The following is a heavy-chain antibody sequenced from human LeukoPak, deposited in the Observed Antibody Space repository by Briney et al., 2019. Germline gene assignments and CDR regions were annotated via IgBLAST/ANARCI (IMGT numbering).Heavy chain of an antibody. V-gene: IGHV3-21*01. D-gene: IGHD7-27*01. CDR3: ARPGERWDNWYFDL. Sequence: GGSLRLSCAASGFTFSSYSMNWVRQAPGKGLEWVSSISSRSSYIYYADSVKGRFTISRDNAKNSLYLQMNSLRDEDTAVYYCARPGERWDNWYFDLWGRGTLVTVSS. CDR2: ISSRSSYI. J-gene: IGHJ2*01. CDR1: GFTFSSYS.